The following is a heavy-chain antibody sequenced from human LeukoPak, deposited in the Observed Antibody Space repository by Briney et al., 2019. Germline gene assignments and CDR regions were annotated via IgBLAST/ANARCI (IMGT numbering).Heavy chain of an antibody. CDR2: ISGSGGST. V-gene: IGHV3-23*01. J-gene: IGHJ4*02. Sequence: GGSPRLSCAASGFTFSSYAMSWVRQAPGKGLDWVSAISGSGGSTHYADSVKGRFTISRDNSKNTLYLQMNSLRAEDTAVYYCARAPWFGESRFDYWGQGTLVTVSS. CDR3: ARAPWFGESRFDY. D-gene: IGHD3-10*01. CDR1: GFTFSSYA.